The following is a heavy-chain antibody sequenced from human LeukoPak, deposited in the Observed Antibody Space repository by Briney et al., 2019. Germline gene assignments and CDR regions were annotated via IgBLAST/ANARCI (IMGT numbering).Heavy chain of an antibody. CDR2: IDYSGGST. J-gene: IGHJ6*04. Sequence: GGSLRLSCTASGFTLSSYEMSWIRQAPGKGLEWVSSIDYSGGSTHYADSVMGRFTISRDNAKNTVYLQMNSLRPEDTAVYYCARDRFYIPDVWGKGTTVTVSS. CDR3: ARDRFYIPDV. V-gene: IGHV3-23*01. CDR1: GFTLSSYE. D-gene: IGHD3-10*01.